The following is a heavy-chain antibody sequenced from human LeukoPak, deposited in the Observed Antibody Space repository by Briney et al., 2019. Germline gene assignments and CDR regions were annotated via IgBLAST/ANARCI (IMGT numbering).Heavy chain of an antibody. J-gene: IGHJ4*02. CDR3: AAVMIYSSGDFSFDY. V-gene: IGHV3-53*01. D-gene: IGHD6-19*01. Sequence: GGSLRLSCAASGFTVSSNYMSWVRQAPGKGLEWVSVIYSGGSTYYADSVKGRFTISRDNSKNTLYLQMNSLRAEDTAVYYCAAVMIYSSGDFSFDYWAREPWSPSPQ. CDR1: GFTVSSNY. CDR2: IYSGGST.